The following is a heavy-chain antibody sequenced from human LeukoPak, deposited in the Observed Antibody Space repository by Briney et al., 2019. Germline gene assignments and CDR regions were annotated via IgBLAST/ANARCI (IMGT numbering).Heavy chain of an antibody. D-gene: IGHD5-24*01. J-gene: IGHJ6*03. CDR3: ARGLGDGYNWGYYYYYYMDV. Sequence: ASVKVSCKASGYTFTSYDINWVRQATGQGLEWMGWMNPNSGNTGYAQKFQGRVTMTRNTSISTAYMELSSLRSEDTAVYYCARGLGDGYNWGYYYYYYMDVWGKGTTVTISS. V-gene: IGHV1-8*01. CDR2: MNPNSGNT. CDR1: GYTFTSYD.